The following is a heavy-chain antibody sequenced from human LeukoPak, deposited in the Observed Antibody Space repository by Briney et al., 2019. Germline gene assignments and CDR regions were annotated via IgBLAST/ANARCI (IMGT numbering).Heavy chain of an antibody. CDR2: ISYDGSNK. D-gene: IGHD6-13*01. J-gene: IGHJ4*02. CDR3: AKARMSQQVDY. CDR1: GFTFSSYG. Sequence: PEGSLRLSCAASGFTFSSYGMHWVRQAPGKGLEWVAVISYDGSNKYYADSVKGRFTISRDNSKNTLYLQMNSLRAEDTAVYYCAKARMSQQVDYWGQGTLVTVSS. V-gene: IGHV3-30*18.